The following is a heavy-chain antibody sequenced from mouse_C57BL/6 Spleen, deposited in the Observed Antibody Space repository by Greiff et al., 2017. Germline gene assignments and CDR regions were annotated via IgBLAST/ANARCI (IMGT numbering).Heavy chain of an antibody. CDR1: GFTFSSYA. CDR2: ISDGGSYT. Sequence: EVMLVESGGGLVKPGGSLKLSCAASGFTFSSYAMSWVRQTPEKRLEWVATISDGGSYTYYPDNVKGRFTISRDNAKNNLYLQMSHLKSEDTAMYYCARDRYYYGSSKYFDVWGTGTTVTVSS. V-gene: IGHV5-4*01. CDR3: ARDRYYYGSSKYFDV. D-gene: IGHD1-1*01. J-gene: IGHJ1*03.